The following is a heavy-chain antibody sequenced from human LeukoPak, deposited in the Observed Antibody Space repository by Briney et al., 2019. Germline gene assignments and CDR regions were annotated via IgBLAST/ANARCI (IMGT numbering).Heavy chain of an antibody. CDR1: GFTFSNYA. CDR3: VKDMGYDNSGYYYGFDY. Sequence: PGGSLRLSCAASGFTFSNYAMSWVRQAPGKGLEWVSAIGGIGGGTYYADSVKGRFTISRDSSKNTLYLQMNSLRAEDTAVYYCVKDMGYDNSGYYYGFDYWGQGTLVTVSS. D-gene: IGHD3-22*01. V-gene: IGHV3-23*01. CDR2: IGGIGGGT. J-gene: IGHJ4*02.